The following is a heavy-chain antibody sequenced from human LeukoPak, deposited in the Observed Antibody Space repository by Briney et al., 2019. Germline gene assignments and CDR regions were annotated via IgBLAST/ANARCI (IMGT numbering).Heavy chain of an antibody. D-gene: IGHD1-14*01. Sequence: GGSLRLSCAASGFTFSTYAMGWVRQAPGKGLEWVSTISGSGGSTDYADSVKGRFTISRDNAKNTLYLQMDSLRAEDTGVYYCARSNQADDYWGQGTLVTVSS. V-gene: IGHV3-23*01. J-gene: IGHJ4*02. CDR1: GFTFSTYA. CDR2: ISGSGGST. CDR3: ARSNQADDY.